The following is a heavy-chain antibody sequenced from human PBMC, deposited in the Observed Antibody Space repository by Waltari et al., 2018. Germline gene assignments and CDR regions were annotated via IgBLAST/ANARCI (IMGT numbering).Heavy chain of an antibody. CDR2: IYPGGGRT. V-gene: IGHV1-46*01. CDR1: GYTFASYY. CDR3: ARDVAVGDPEDTFDI. Sequence: QVQLVQSGAEVKKPGASVKVSCKASGYTFASYYIHWVRQAPGQGLEWMGIIYPGGGRTTYAQKFQGRLTMTWDTSTSTVYMVVNSLKSEDTAIYYCARDVAVGDPEDTFDIWGQGTMVTVSS. J-gene: IGHJ3*02. D-gene: IGHD2-15*01.